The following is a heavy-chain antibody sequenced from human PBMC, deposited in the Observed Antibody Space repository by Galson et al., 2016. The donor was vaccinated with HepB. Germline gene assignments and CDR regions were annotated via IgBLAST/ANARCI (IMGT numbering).Heavy chain of an antibody. Sequence: SETLSLTCAVYGGPSSGYYWSWIRQPPGKGLEWIGEVNHSGDTNYSPSLKSRVTISVDTSNNQFSLKLSAVTAADTAVYYCARGGGIEPPDYYYYALDVWGQGTTVTVSS. D-gene: IGHD1-14*01. CDR2: VNHSGDT. V-gene: IGHV4-34*01. J-gene: IGHJ6*02. CDR1: GGPSSGYY. CDR3: ARGGGIEPPDYYYYALDV.